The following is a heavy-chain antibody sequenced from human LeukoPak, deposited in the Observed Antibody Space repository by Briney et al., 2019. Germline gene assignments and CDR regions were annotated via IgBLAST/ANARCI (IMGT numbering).Heavy chain of an antibody. CDR3: ARYVGSAGHYPYYYYYYMDV. D-gene: IGHD6-19*01. CDR2: VNHNGGT. Sequence: SETLSLTCAVNGGSFRGYYWTWIRQPPGKGLEWIGEVNHNGGTNYSPSLKSRITISVDTSKNQFSLKLSSVTAADTAVYYCARYVGSAGHYPYYYYYYMDVWGKGTTVTVSS. CDR1: GGSFRGYY. V-gene: IGHV4-34*01. J-gene: IGHJ6*03.